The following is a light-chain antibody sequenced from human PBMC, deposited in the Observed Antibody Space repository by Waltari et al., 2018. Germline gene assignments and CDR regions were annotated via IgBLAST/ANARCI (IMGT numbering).Light chain of an antibody. Sequence: DTQMTQPPSSLSASVGDRVTITCRASQSISAYLNWYQQKPGKAPNLLIYATSSLQSGVPSRFSGSGSGTDFTLTISSLQPEDFATYFCQQTYFTVETFGPGTKVDIK. J-gene: IGKJ3*01. CDR2: ATS. V-gene: IGKV1-39*01. CDR1: QSISAY. CDR3: QQTYFTVET.